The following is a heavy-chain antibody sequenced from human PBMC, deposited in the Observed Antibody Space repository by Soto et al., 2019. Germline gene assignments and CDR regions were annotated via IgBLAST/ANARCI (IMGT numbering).Heavy chain of an antibody. CDR3: ARGSRTTVTTFDY. V-gene: IGHV3-21*01. CDR1: GFTFSSYS. Sequence: GESLKISCAASGFTFSSYSMNWVRQAPGKGLEWVSSISSSSSYIYYADSVKGRFTISRDNAKNSLYLQMNSLRAEDTAVYYCARGSRTTVTTFDYWGQGTLVTVSS. CDR2: ISSSSSYI. J-gene: IGHJ4*02. D-gene: IGHD4-17*01.